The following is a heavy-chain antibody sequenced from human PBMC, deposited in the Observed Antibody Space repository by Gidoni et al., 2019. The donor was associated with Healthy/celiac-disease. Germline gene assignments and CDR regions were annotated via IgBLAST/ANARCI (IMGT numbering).Heavy chain of an antibody. CDR3: ARVVVGAIDY. CDR1: GGSISSYY. D-gene: IGHD1-26*01. J-gene: IGHJ4*02. Sequence: QVQLQESGPGLVKPSETLSLPCTVSGGSISSYYWSWIRQPPGKGLEWIGYIYYSGSTNYNPSLKSRVTISVDTSKNQFSLKLSSVTAADTAVYYCARVVVGAIDYWGQGTLVTVSS. CDR2: IYYSGST. V-gene: IGHV4-59*01.